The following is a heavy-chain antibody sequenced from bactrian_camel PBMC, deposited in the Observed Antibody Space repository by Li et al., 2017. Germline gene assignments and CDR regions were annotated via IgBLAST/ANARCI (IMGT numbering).Heavy chain of an antibody. D-gene: IGHD6*01. V-gene: IGHV3S53*01. Sequence: HVQLVESGGGSVQAGGSLKLSCRASISLRRCGMEWYRQPPGKDREGVAVMDSLGRTKYADSVNGRFTISKGNRKTILYLEMHNLKPEDTGVYYCAGEQYGGCRASAAFGVWGQGTQVTVS. CDR1: ISLRRCG. CDR3: AGEQYGGCRASAAFGV. CDR2: MDSLGRT. J-gene: IGHJ6*01.